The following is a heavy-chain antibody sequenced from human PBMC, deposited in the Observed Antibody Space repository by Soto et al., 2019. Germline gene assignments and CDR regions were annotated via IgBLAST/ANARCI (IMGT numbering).Heavy chain of an antibody. J-gene: IGHJ6*03. CDR2: IKQDGSER. V-gene: IGHV3-7*01. CDR3: ARHGDYVSMDV. Sequence: EVQLVESGGGLVQPGGSLRLSCAASGFTFSNYWMSWVRQAPGKGLEWVASIKQDGSERSYVDSVKGRFTISRDNAKNSRYLQMNSLRAEDTAVYYCARHGDYVSMDVWGKGTTVTVSS. CDR1: GFTFSNYW. D-gene: IGHD4-17*01.